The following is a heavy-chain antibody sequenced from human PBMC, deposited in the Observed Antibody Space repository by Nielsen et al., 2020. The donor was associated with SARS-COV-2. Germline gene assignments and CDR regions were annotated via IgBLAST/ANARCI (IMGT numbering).Heavy chain of an antibody. CDR1: GYTFTGHY. Sequence: SVKVSCKASGYTFTGHYMHWVRQAPGQGLEWMGWINPNSGGTNYAQKFQGWVTITRDTSASTAYMELSSLRSEDTAVYYCARTYDSSGYYLSYFYYGMDVWGQGTTVTVSS. D-gene: IGHD3-22*01. CDR3: ARTYDSSGYYLSYFYYGMDV. CDR2: INPNSGGT. V-gene: IGHV1-2*04. J-gene: IGHJ6*02.